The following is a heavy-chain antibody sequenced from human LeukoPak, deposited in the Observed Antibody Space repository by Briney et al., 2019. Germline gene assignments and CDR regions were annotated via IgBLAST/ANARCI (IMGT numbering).Heavy chain of an antibody. J-gene: IGHJ6*03. CDR1: GFSFSSYW. Sequence: PGGSLRLSCAASGFSFSSYWMSWVRQAPGKGLEWVANIKQDEGEKYYVDSVKGRFTISRDNAKNSVYLQMNSLRAEDTAVHYCAREASLNYMDVWGKGTTVTVSS. CDR2: IKQDEGEK. V-gene: IGHV3-7*01. CDR3: AREASLNYMDV.